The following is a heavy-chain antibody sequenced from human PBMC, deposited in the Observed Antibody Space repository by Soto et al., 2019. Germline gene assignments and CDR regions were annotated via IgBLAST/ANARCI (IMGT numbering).Heavy chain of an antibody. CDR1: GFIFKMYW. Sequence: PGGSLRLSCAASGFIFKMYWMHWVRQSPGKGLVWISRIYDDGISTNYADSVKGRFTISRDNAKNTLYLQMNALRVEDTAVYYCTRGPRSTSTGTGAFWGQGTLVTVSS. D-gene: IGHD1-1*01. J-gene: IGHJ4*02. CDR2: IYDDGIST. V-gene: IGHV3-74*01. CDR3: TRGPRSTSTGTGAF.